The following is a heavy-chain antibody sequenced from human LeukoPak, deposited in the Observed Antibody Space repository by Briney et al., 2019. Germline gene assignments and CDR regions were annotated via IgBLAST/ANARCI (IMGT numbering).Heavy chain of an antibody. CDR1: GYTFTSYD. D-gene: IGHD4-17*01. J-gene: IGHJ3*02. V-gene: IGHV1-8*01. CDR2: MNPNSGNT. CDR3: ARYGDYADAFDI. Sequence: ASVKVSCKASGYTFTSYDINWVRQATGQGLEWMGWMNPNSGNTGYAQKFQGRVTMTRNTSISTAYMELSSLRSEDTAVYYCARYGDYADAFDIWDQGTMVTVSS.